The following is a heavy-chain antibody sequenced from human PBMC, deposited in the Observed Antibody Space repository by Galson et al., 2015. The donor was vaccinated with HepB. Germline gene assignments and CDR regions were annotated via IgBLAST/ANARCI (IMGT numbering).Heavy chain of an antibody. CDR3: ARAGGYGSGSYHPFDY. J-gene: IGHJ4*02. V-gene: IGHV3-11*06. CDR1: GFTFSDYY. Sequence: SLRLSCAASGFTFSDYYMSWIRQAPGKGLEWVSYISSSSSYTNYADSVKGRFTISRDNAKNSLYLQMNSLRAEDTAVYYCARAGGYGSGSYHPFDYWGQGTLVTVSS. D-gene: IGHD3-10*01. CDR2: ISSSSSYT.